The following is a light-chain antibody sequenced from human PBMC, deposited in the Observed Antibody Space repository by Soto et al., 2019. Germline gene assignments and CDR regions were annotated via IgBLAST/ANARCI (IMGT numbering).Light chain of an antibody. CDR1: QSVSSN. V-gene: IGKV3-15*01. J-gene: IGKJ1*01. CDR3: LQHNTYPWT. Sequence: EIVMTQSPATLSVSPGERATLSCRASQSVSSNLAWYQQKPGQTPKLLIYVASTRATGIPARFSGSGSGTEFTLTISSLQSEDFASYYCLQHNTYPWTFGPGTKVEVK. CDR2: VAS.